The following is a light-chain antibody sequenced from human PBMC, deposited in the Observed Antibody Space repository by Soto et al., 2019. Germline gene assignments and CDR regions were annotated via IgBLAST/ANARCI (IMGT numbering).Light chain of an antibody. V-gene: IGLV1-40*01. CDR3: QSYDSRLSGYV. Sequence: QSVLTQPPSVSGAPGQRVTISCTGSSSNIGAGYEVHWYQQLPGTAPKVLIYGNINRPSGVPDRFSGSKSGTSASLAITGLQAEDEADYYCQSYDSRLSGYVFGTGTKRTVL. CDR2: GNI. J-gene: IGLJ1*01. CDR1: SSNIGAGYE.